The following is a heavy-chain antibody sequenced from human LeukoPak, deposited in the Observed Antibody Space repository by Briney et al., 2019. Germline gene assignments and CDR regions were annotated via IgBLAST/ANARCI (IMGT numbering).Heavy chain of an antibody. V-gene: IGHV1-69*04. J-gene: IGHJ4*02. Sequence: ASVKVSCKASGGTFSSHAISWVRQAPGQGLEWMGRIIPILGIANYAQKFQGRVTITADKSTSTAYMELSSLRSEDTAVYYCAGAPLNYYDSSGYWPFDYWGQGTLVTVSS. D-gene: IGHD3-22*01. CDR1: GGTFSSHA. CDR2: IIPILGIA. CDR3: AGAPLNYYDSSGYWPFDY.